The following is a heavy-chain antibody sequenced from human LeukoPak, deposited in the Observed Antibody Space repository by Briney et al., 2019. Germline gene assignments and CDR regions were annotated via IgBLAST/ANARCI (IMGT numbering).Heavy chain of an antibody. CDR3: AKGKGFVGHFDF. CDR1: GDTFTSNA. J-gene: IGHJ4*02. V-gene: IGHV1-69*04. D-gene: IGHD3-3*01. CDR2: IIPILRTA. Sequence: ASVTVSCKASGDTFTSNAVSWVRQAPGQGLEWMGRIIPILRTAEYAQKFQGRLTITADRSTSTAYMELSSLRPDDTAVYYCAKGKGFVGHFDFWGQGTLVTVSS.